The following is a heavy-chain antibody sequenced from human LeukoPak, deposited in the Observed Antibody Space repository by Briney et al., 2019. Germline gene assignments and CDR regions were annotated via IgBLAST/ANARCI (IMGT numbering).Heavy chain of an antibody. CDR2: IYHSGSA. CDR3: ASGDFFGY. Sequence: PSETLSLTCAVSGYSITSTYWWGWIRQPPGKGLEWIGYIYHSGSANYNPSLKSRVTISVDTSKNQFSLKLTSVTAADTAVYYCASGDFFGYWGQGILVTVSS. CDR1: GYSITSTYW. J-gene: IGHJ4*02. V-gene: IGHV4-28*01. D-gene: IGHD3-3*01.